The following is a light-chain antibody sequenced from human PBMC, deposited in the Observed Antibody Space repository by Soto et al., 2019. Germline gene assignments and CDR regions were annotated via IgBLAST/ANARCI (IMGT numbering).Light chain of an antibody. CDR3: CSYAGSPRYV. CDR1: TSDVGGYNY. Sequence: QSALTQPRSVSGSPGQSVTISCTGTTSDVGGYNYVSWYQQHPGKAPKVMIYDVSERPSGVPDRFSGSKSGNTASLTISVLQAEDEADYYCCSYAGSPRYVLGTGTKLTVL. V-gene: IGLV2-11*01. J-gene: IGLJ1*01. CDR2: DVS.